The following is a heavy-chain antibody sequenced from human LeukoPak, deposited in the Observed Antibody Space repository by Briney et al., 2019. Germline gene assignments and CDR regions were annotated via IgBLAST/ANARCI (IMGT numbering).Heavy chain of an antibody. CDR3: TAESFHY. Sequence: PGGSLSLSCAVSGFTFARFAMNWVSQAPGKGLEWVSIISNSGTITSYADSVKGRFTISRDNSKNTVYLQMNSLRAEDTALYYCTAESFHYWGQGSLVAVSS. V-gene: IGHV3-23*01. J-gene: IGHJ4*02. CDR2: ISNSGTIT. CDR1: GFTFARFA. D-gene: IGHD3-10*01.